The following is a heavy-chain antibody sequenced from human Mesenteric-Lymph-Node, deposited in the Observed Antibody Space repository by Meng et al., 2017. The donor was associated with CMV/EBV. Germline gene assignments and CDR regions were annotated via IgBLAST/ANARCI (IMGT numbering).Heavy chain of an antibody. Sequence: GESLKISCVASGFIFDDYGMGWIRQVPGKGLEWVAGIHWSGGSTGHAESVRGRFTISRDNVKNSLYLEMNSLRAEDTALYYCARVAHSSATGHFDYWGQGTLVTVSS. CDR3: ARVAHSSATGHFDY. D-gene: IGHD3-22*01. J-gene: IGHJ4*02. CDR1: GFIFDDYG. V-gene: IGHV3-20*04. CDR2: IHWSGGST.